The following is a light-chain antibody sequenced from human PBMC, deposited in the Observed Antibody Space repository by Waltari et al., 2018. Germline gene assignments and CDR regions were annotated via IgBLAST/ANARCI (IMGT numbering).Light chain of an antibody. CDR2: DVS. Sequence: QSALTQPASVSGSPGQSTTISCTGTSSDVGAYNYVSWYQQHPGRAPKIRIYDVSKRRSGVSTRFSGSKSGNTASLTISGLQAEDEGDYYCSSYTSSSTWVFGGGTKLTVL. CDR3: SSYTSSSTWV. V-gene: IGLV2-14*03. J-gene: IGLJ3*02. CDR1: SSDVGAYNY.